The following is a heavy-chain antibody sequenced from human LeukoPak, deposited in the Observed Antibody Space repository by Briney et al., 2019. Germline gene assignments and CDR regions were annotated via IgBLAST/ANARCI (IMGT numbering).Heavy chain of an antibody. CDR3: ARQGPGYCSSTSCYGVDC. V-gene: IGHV7-4-1*02. CDR1: GYTFTSYA. Sequence: ASVKVSCKASGYTFTSYAMNWVRQAPGQGLEWTGWINTNTGNPTYAQGFTGRFVFSLDTSVGTAYLHISSLKAEDTAVYYCARQGPGYCSSTSCYGVDCWGQGTLVTVSS. D-gene: IGHD2-2*01. CDR2: INTNTGNP. J-gene: IGHJ4*02.